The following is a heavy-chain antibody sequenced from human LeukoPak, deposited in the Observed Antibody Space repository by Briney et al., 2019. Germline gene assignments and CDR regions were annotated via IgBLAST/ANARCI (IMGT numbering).Heavy chain of an antibody. CDR1: GFTFSYYD. CDR2: IKQDGSEK. Sequence: GRSLRLSCAASGFTFSYYDMHWVRQAPGKGLEWVTNIKQDGSEKYYVDSVKGRFTISRDNAKNSLYLQMNSLRAEDTAVYYCERERVQLERGTNYNGMDVWGQGTTVTVSS. V-gene: IGHV3-7*01. J-gene: IGHJ6*02. D-gene: IGHD1-1*01. CDR3: ERERVQLERGTNYNGMDV.